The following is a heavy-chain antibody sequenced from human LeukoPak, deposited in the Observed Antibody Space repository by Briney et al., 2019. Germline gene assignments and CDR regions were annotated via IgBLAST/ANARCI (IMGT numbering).Heavy chain of an antibody. Sequence: PGGSLRLSCAASGFTFDDYAMHWVRQAPGKGLEWVSGISWNSGSIGYADSVKGRFTISRDNAKNSLYLQMNSLRAEDTALYYCAKDIGYCSGGSCMKDAFDIWGQGTMVTVSS. CDR1: GFTFDDYA. CDR3: AKDIGYCSGGSCMKDAFDI. J-gene: IGHJ3*02. D-gene: IGHD2-15*01. CDR2: ISWNSGSI. V-gene: IGHV3-9*01.